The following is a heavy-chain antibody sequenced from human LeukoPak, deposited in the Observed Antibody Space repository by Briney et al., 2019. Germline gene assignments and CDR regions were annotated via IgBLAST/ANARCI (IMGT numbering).Heavy chain of an antibody. J-gene: IGHJ5*02. CDR1: GYSISSGYF. Sequence: SGTLSLTCTVSGYSISSGYFWGWIRQPPGKGLEWIGSIYHSGTTYYNPSLKSRVTISVDTSKNQFSLKLTSVTAADTAVYYCARGYSSSWYFNWFDPWGQGTLVTVSS. V-gene: IGHV4-38-2*02. CDR2: IYHSGTT. CDR3: ARGYSSSWYFNWFDP. D-gene: IGHD6-13*01.